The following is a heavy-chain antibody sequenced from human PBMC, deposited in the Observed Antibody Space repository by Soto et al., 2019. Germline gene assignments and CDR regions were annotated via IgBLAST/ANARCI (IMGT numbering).Heavy chain of an antibody. D-gene: IGHD2-2*01. J-gene: IGHJ5*02. CDR3: ARGYCTTTICDPWFDP. V-gene: IGHV5-51*01. CDR2: IYPGDSDT. Sequence: GESLKISCTGVVYSFTSYWIGWVRQMPGKGLEWMGIIYPGDSDTRYSPSFQGQVTISADKSITTAYLQWSSLKASDTAMYYCARGYCTTTICDPWFDPWGQGTLVTVSS. CDR1: VYSFTSYW.